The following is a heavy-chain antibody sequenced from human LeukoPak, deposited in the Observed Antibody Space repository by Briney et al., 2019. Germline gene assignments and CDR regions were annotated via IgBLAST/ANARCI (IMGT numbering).Heavy chain of an antibody. V-gene: IGHV1-24*01. CDR1: GYTLTELS. CDR2: FDPEDGET. D-gene: IGHD3-10*01. J-gene: IGHJ4*02. Sequence: ASVKVSCKVSGYTLTELSMHWVRQAPGKGLEWMGGFDPEDGETIYAQKSQGRVTMTEDTSTDTAYMELSSLRSGDTAVYYCATEVMVRGVIYFDYWGQGTLVTVSS. CDR3: ATEVMVRGVIYFDY.